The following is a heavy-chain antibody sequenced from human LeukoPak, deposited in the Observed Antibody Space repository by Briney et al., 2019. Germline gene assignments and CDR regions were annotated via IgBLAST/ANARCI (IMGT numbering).Heavy chain of an antibody. CDR2: VYYSGRT. D-gene: IGHD3-10*01. Sequence: SETLSLTCTVSGGSIRSHYWSWLRQPPGKGLEWIGYVYYSGRTNYNPSLRSRVTISVDTSKNQFSLKLSSVTAADTAVYYCARHSPDYGSGTYFDYLGQGTLVTVSS. V-gene: IGHV4-59*08. CDR3: ARHSPDYGSGTYFDY. CDR1: GGSIRSHY. J-gene: IGHJ4*02.